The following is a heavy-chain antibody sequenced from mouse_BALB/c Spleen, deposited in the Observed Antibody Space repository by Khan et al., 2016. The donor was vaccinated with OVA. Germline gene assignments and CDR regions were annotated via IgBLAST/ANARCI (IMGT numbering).Heavy chain of an antibody. CDR2: IFPGSVST. CDR3: SRGGYGGFAY. CDR1: GYTFSSYW. Sequence: QVQLKQSGGDLMKPGASVKISCKATGYTFSSYWIEWVKQRPGHGLEWIGQIFPGSVSTTYNEKFKGKATFTADTSSNTAYMQLRSLTSEDSAVYYCSRGGYGGFAYWGRGTLVTVSA. V-gene: IGHV1-9*01. J-gene: IGHJ3*01. D-gene: IGHD2-2*01.